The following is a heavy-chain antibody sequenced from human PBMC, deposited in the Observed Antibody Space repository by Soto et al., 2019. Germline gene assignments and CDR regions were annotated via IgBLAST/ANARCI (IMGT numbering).Heavy chain of an antibody. J-gene: IGHJ6*02. Sequence: QVQLQESGPGLVKPSETLFLTCTVSGGSISSYYWSWIRQPPGKGLEWIGYIYYSGSTNYNPSLKSRVAISVDTSKNQFSLKLSSVTAADTAVYYCARLAAAGDYYGMDVWGQGTTVTVSS. D-gene: IGHD6-13*01. CDR1: GGSISSYY. CDR3: ARLAAAGDYYGMDV. CDR2: IYYSGST. V-gene: IGHV4-59*08.